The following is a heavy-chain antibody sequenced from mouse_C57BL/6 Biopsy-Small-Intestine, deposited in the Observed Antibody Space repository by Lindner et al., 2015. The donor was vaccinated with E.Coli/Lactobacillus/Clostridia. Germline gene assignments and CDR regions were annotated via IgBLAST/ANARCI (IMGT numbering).Heavy chain of an antibody. V-gene: IGHV1-22*01. Sequence: VQLQESGPELVKPGASVKMSCKASGYTFTDYNMHWVKQSHGKSLEWIGYINPNNGVTSYNQKFKGKATLTVNKSSSTAYMEFRSLTSEDSAVYCCARVGYYGSSFPYWGQGTLVTVSA. CDR1: GYTFTDYN. D-gene: IGHD1-1*01. CDR3: ARVGYYGSSFPY. J-gene: IGHJ3*01. CDR2: INPNNGVT.